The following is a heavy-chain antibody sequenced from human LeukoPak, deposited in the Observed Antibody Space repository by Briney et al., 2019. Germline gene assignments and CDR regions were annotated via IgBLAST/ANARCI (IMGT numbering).Heavy chain of an antibody. V-gene: IGHV5-51*01. CDR2: IYPGDSDT. CDR1: GYRFTSYW. D-gene: IGHD6-19*01. J-gene: IGHJ4*02. Sequence: GESLKISCKGSGYRFTSYWIGWVRQMPGKGLEWMGIIYPGDSDTRYSPSFQGQVTISADKSISTAYLQWSSLKASDTAMYYCARHGQWLVARPDYWGQGTLVTVSS. CDR3: ARHGQWLVARPDY.